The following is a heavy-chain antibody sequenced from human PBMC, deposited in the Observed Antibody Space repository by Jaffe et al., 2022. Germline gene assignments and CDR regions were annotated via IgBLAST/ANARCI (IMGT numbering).Heavy chain of an antibody. D-gene: IGHD2-2*01. CDR2: IRSKAYGGTT. CDR3: YAVGAQYCSSTSCSFTN. Sequence: EVQLVESGGGLVQPGRSLRLSCTASGFTFGDYAMSWFRQAPGKGLEWVGFIRSKAYGGTTEYAASVKGRFTISRDDSKSIAYLQMNSLKTEDTAVYYCYAVGAQYCSSTSCSFTNWGQGTLVTVSS. V-gene: IGHV3-49*03. CDR1: GFTFGDYA. J-gene: IGHJ4*02.